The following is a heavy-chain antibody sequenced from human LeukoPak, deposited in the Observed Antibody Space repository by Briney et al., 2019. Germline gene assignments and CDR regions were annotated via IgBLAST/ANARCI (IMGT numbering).Heavy chain of an antibody. CDR1: GYTFTSNY. CDR2: IYPRDGST. V-gene: IGHV1-46*01. J-gene: IGHJ4*02. Sequence: HRASVKVSCKASGYTFTSNYIHWVRQAPGQGLEWMGMIYPRDGSTSYAQKFQGRVTVTRDTSTSTVHMELSGLRSEDTAVYYCARDQEGFDYWGQRTLVTVSS. CDR3: ARDQEGFDY.